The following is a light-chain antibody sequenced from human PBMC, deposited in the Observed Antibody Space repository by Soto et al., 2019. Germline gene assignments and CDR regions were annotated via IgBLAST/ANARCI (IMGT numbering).Light chain of an antibody. CDR3: QVWDSSSDPYV. Sequence: SYELTQPPSVSVAPGQTARITCGVNRIGSKSVHWXXQKPGXAPVLVVYDDSDRPSGIPERFSGSNSGNTATLTISRVEAGDEADYYCQVWDSSSDPYVFGTGTKVTVL. J-gene: IGLJ1*01. CDR1: RIGSKS. CDR2: DDS. V-gene: IGLV3-21*02.